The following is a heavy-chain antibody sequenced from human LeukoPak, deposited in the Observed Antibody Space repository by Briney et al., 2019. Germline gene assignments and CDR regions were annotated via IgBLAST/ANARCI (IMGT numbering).Heavy chain of an antibody. D-gene: IGHD4-11*01. Sequence: SETLSLTCTVSGGSISSYYWTWIRQPPGKGLEWIGYIFYTGSTNYNPSFKSRVTMSVDTSNNQFSLKLTSVTAADTAVYYCARRPAPTGYFELWGRGTLVTVSS. CDR2: IFYTGST. CDR1: GGSISSYY. V-gene: IGHV4-59*08. CDR3: ARRPAPTGYFEL. J-gene: IGHJ2*01.